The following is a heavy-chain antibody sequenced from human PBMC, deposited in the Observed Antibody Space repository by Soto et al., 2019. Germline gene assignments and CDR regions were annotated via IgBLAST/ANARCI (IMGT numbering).Heavy chain of an antibody. CDR3: ARDLGSWYFDL. V-gene: IGHV1-46*01. CDR2: INPSGGST. Sequence: ASVKVSCKASGYTFTGYYMHWVRQAPGQGLEWMGIINPSGGSTSYAQKFQGRVTMTRDTSTSTVYMELSSLRSEDTAVYYCARDLGSWYFDLWGRGTLVTVSS. CDR1: GYTFTGYY. D-gene: IGHD3-10*01. J-gene: IGHJ2*01.